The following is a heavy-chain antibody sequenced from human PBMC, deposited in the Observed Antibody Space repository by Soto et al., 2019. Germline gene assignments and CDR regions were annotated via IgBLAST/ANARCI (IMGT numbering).Heavy chain of an antibody. J-gene: IGHJ6*02. CDR2: ISGSGGST. D-gene: IGHD2-8*01. V-gene: IGHV3-23*01. CDR3: AVQLGYCTNGVCPYYYGMDV. Sequence: PAGSLTLSCAASGFTFSSYAMSWVRQAPGKGLEWVSAISGSGGSTYYADSVKGRFTISRDNSKNTLYLQMNSLRAEDTAVYYCAVQLGYCTNGVCPYYYGMDVWGQGTTVTVSS. CDR1: GFTFSSYA.